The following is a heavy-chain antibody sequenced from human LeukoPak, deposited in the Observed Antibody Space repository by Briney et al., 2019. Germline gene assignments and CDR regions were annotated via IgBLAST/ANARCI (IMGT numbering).Heavy chain of an antibody. Sequence: PSETLSLTCAVYGGSSSGYYWSWIRQPPGKGLEWIGEINDSGSTNYNPSLKTRVTMSVDTSKNQFSLKLSSVTAADTAVYYCARQTGSGLFSLPGGQGTLVTVSS. CDR2: INDSGST. CDR1: GGSSSGYY. D-gene: IGHD3-10*01. CDR3: ARQTGSGLFSLP. J-gene: IGHJ4*02. V-gene: IGHV4-34*01.